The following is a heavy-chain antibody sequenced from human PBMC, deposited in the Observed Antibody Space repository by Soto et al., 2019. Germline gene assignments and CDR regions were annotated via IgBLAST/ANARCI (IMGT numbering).Heavy chain of an antibody. D-gene: IGHD2-2*01. CDR2: ISAYNGNT. Sequence: AAVKLCCKASGYTFTSYGISWVRQAPGQGLEWMGWISAYNGNTNYAQKLQGRVTMTTDTSTSTAYMELRSLRSDDTAVYYCASFCASTTCSHTLWLVVYLYYCLYVW. CDR3: ASFCASTTCSHTLWLVVYLYYCLYV. V-gene: IGHV1-18*01. CDR1: GYTFTSYG. J-gene: IGHJ6*01.